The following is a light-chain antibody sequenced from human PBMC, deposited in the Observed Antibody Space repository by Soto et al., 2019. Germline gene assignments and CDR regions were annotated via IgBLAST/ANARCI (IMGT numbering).Light chain of an antibody. V-gene: IGKV1-39*01. CDR2: GSS. J-gene: IGKJ4*01. CDR1: HTMSTY. CDR3: QQSYSVQVT. Sequence: DVQLTQSPSFLSAFVGDRVTITCRASHTMSTYLNWYQKKPGKAPKLLIYGSSNLQSGVPSRFSGSGSGTDFTLTISSLQPEDFATYYCQQSYSVQVTFGGGTEVQIK.